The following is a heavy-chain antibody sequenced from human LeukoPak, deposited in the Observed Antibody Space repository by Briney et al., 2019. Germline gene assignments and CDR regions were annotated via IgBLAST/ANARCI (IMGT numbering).Heavy chain of an antibody. CDR1: GYTFTGYY. CDR2: INPNSGGT. J-gene: IGHJ6*02. Sequence: ASVKVPCKASGYTFTGYYMHWVRQAPGQGLEWMGWINPNSGGTNYAQKFQGRVTMTRDTSISTAYMELSRLRSDDTAVYYCARDPGQWLVPDYYYYGMDVWGQGTTVTVSS. D-gene: IGHD6-19*01. V-gene: IGHV1-2*02. CDR3: ARDPGQWLVPDYYYYGMDV.